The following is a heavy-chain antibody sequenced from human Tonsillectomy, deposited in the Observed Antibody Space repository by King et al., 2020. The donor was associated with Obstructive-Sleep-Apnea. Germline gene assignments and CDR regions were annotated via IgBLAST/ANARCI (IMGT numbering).Heavy chain of an antibody. CDR3: VKDRDGASGWSWGVFDY. Sequence: VQLVESGGGLVQPGGSLSLSCSASGFTFSNYPMHWVRQAPGKGLEYVSAINTNGVSTYYADSVKGRFNISRDNAKNTVYFQMRSQRVEDTAVYYCVKDRDGASGWSWGVFDYWGQGIQVTVSS. D-gene: IGHD6-19*01. CDR1: GFTFSNYP. J-gene: IGHJ4*02. CDR2: INTNGVST. V-gene: IGHV3-64D*06.